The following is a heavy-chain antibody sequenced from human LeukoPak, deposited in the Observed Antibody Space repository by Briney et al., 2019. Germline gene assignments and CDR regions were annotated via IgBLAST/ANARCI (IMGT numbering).Heavy chain of an antibody. CDR3: ARDNYYDFWSGYPDAGSV. CDR1: GGTFSSYA. CDR2: IIPIFGTA. J-gene: IGHJ6*04. Sequence: SVKVSCKAFGGTFSSYAISWVRQAPGQGLEWMGGIIPIFGTANYAQKFQGRVTITTDESTSTAYMELSSLRSEDTAVYYCARDNYYDFWSGYPDAGSVWGKGTTVTVSS. V-gene: IGHV1-69*05. D-gene: IGHD3-3*01.